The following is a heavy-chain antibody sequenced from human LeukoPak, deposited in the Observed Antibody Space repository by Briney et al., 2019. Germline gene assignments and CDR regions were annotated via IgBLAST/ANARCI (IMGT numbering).Heavy chain of an antibody. D-gene: IGHD2-2*01. V-gene: IGHV4-34*01. CDR2: INNSGST. J-gene: IGHJ5*02. Sequence: SETLSLTCAVYGGSFSGYYWSWIRQPPGKGLEWIGEINNSGSTNSNPSLKSRVTISVDTSKNQFSLKLSSVTAADTAVYYCARGGSRLGYCSSTSCFPSVLRVQNNWFDPWGQGTLVTVSS. CDR1: GGSFSGYY. CDR3: ARGGSRLGYCSSTSCFPSVLRVQNNWFDP.